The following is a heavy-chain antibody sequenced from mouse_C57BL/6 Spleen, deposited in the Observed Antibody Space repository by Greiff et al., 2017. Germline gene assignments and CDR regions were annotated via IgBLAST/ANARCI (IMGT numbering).Heavy chain of an antibody. Sequence: QVQLQQSGAELMKPGASVKLSCKATGYTFTGYWIEWVKQRPGHGLEWIGEILPGSGSTNYNEKFKGKATLTADTSSNTAYMQLSSLTTEDSAIYYCARGVGLRRAMDYWGQGTSVTVSS. CDR1: GYTFTGYW. CDR3: ARGVGLRRAMDY. J-gene: IGHJ4*01. D-gene: IGHD2-4*01. CDR2: ILPGSGST. V-gene: IGHV1-9*01.